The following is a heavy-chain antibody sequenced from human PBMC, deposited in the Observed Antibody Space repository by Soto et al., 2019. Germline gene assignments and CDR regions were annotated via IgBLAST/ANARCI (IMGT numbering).Heavy chain of an antibody. J-gene: IGHJ3*01. D-gene: IGHD3-9*01. CDR3: VRPRVEGIDWGALDL. CDR2: IFPGDADT. V-gene: IGHV5-51*01. Sequence: HGESLKISCKGSGYRFINFWIGWVRQMPGKGLEWIGIIFPGDADTRYSPSFQGQVIITVDKSISTAYLQWSSLKASDTATYYCVRPRVEGIDWGALDLWGQGTTVTVSS. CDR1: GYRFINFW.